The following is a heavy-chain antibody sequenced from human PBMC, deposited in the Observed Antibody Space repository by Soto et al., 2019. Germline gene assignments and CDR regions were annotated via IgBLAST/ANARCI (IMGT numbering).Heavy chain of an antibody. CDR1: GYTFTDFY. CDR2: GNPSGGGA. D-gene: IGHD3-16*01. Sequence: QVQLVQSGAEVKKPGASVKLSCKASGYTFTDFYVHWVRQAPGQGLEWMGFGNPSGGGATYSQNFQGRITMTRYLSTSTTFMELSSLRSEDTAVYFCARDRFDYTTKNRHLWGQGTLVTVSS. V-gene: IGHV1-46*01. CDR3: ARDRFDYTTKNRHL. J-gene: IGHJ5*02.